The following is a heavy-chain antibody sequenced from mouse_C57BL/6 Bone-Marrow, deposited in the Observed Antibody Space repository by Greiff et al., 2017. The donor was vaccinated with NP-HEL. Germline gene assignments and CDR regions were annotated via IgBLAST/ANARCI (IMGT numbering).Heavy chain of an antibody. CDR1: GFTFSDFY. Sequence: EVKLVESGGGLVQSGRSLRLSCATSGFTFSDFYMEWVRQAPGKGLEWIAASRNKANDYTTEYSASVKGRFIVSRDTSQSILYLQMNALRAEDTAIYYCAREALDWCFDVWGTGTTVTVSS. CDR2: SRNKANDYTT. CDR3: AREALDWCFDV. J-gene: IGHJ1*03. V-gene: IGHV7-1*01.